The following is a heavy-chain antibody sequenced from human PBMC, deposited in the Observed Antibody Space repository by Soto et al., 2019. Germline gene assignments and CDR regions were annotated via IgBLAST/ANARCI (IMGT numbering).Heavy chain of an antibody. Sequence: QVQLVQSGAEETKPGASVKVSCKASGYTFTSYAMHWVRQAPGQRLEGMGWINAGNGNTKYSQKFQGRVTITRDTSASTAYMELSSLRSEDTAVYYCARSIVVVTALDYWGQGTLVTVSS. J-gene: IGHJ4*02. CDR2: INAGNGNT. CDR3: ARSIVVVTALDY. D-gene: IGHD2-21*02. CDR1: GYTFTSYA. V-gene: IGHV1-3*05.